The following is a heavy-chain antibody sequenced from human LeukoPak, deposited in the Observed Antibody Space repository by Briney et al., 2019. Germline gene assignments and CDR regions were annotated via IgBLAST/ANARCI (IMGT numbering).Heavy chain of an antibody. CDR1: GGSISSGDYY. Sequence: SETLSLTCTVSGGSISSGDYYWSWIRQPPGKGLEWIGYIYYSGSTYYNPSLKSRVTISVDTSKNQFSLKLSSVTAADTAVYYCATTDPRETGDRFDYWGQGTLVTVSS. D-gene: IGHD7-27*01. CDR2: IYYSGST. V-gene: IGHV4-30-4*02. CDR3: ATTDPRETGDRFDY. J-gene: IGHJ4*02.